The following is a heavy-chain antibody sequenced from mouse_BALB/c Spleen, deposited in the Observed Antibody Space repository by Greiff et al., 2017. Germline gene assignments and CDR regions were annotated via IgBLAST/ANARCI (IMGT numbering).Heavy chain of an antibody. CDR2: IYPYNGGT. V-gene: IGHV1S29*02. Sequence: EVQLQQSGPELVKPGASVKISCKASGYTFTDYNMHWVKQSHGKSLEWIGYIYPYNGGTGYNQKFKSKATLTVDNSSSTAYMELRSLTSEDSAVYYCAKGTMITTWFAYWGQGTLVTVSA. D-gene: IGHD2-4*01. CDR1: GYTFTDYN. J-gene: IGHJ3*01. CDR3: AKGTMITTWFAY.